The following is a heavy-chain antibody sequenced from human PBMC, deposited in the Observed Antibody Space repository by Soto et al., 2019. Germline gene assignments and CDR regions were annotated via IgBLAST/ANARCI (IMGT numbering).Heavy chain of an antibody. Sequence: QVHLVESGGGVGQPGGSLRLACAASEFSFSSYAMHWIRQAPGKGLEWVAVISFDGNIIQYADSVKGRFIISRDNIKNTLYLQMNSLRGEDTAVYYCARTFDTITYYFDYWGQGTHVTVTS. CDR1: EFSFSSYA. V-gene: IGHV3-30-3*01. CDR3: ARTFDTITYYFDY. CDR2: ISFDGNII. D-gene: IGHD3-9*01. J-gene: IGHJ4*02.